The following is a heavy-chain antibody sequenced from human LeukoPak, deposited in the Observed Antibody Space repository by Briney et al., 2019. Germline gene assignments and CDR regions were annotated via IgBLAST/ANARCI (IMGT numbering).Heavy chain of an antibody. Sequence: SQTLSLTCAVSVGSISSGGYSWSWIRQPPGKGLEWIGYIYHSGSTYYNPSLKSQVTISVDRSKNQFSLKLSSVTAADTAVYYCARGNHRHSTVTTFDYWGQGTLVTVSS. V-gene: IGHV4-30-2*01. CDR3: ARGNHRHSTVTTFDY. J-gene: IGHJ4*02. D-gene: IGHD4-17*01. CDR1: VGSISSGGYS. CDR2: IYHSGST.